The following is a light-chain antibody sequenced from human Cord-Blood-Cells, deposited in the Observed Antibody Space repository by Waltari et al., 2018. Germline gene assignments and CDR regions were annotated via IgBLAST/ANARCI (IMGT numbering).Light chain of an antibody. CDR3: QQRSIWPPIT. CDR2: DAS. Sequence: DIVFTQSPATLSLSPGKRATLSCWASQRVSTYLACYQQKPRQAPRLLIYDASNRATGIPARFSGSGSGTDFTRTISSLEPTDFAVYYCQQRSIWPPITGGQGTRLEIK. V-gene: IGKV3-11*01. CDR1: QRVSTY. J-gene: IGKJ5*01.